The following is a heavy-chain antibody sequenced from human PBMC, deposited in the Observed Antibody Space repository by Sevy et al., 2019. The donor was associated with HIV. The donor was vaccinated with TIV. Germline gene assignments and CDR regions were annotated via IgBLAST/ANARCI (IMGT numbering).Heavy chain of an antibody. CDR2: IYPGDSDT. J-gene: IGHJ3*02. V-gene: IGHV5-51*01. CDR3: ARHRYRGYCSSTSCHTRTPDAFDI. CDR1: GYSFTSYW. D-gene: IGHD2-2*01. Sequence: GESLKISCKGSGYSFTSYWIGWVRQMPGKGLEGMGIIYPGDSDTRYSPSFQGQVTISADKSISTAYLQWSSLKASDTAMYYCARHRYRGYCSSTSCHTRTPDAFDIWGQGTMVTVSS.